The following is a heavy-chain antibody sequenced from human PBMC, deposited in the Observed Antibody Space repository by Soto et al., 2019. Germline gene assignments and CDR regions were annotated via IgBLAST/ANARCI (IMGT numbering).Heavy chain of an antibody. D-gene: IGHD3-22*01. V-gene: IGHV3-23*01. CDR2: ISGSGGST. Sequence: EVQLLESGGGLVQPGGSLRLSCAASGFTFSSYAMSWVRQAPGKGLEWVSAISGSGGSTYYADSVKGRFTISRDNSKNTLYLQMNSLRAEDTAVYYCAKDARLIVVVTNQLYFDYWGQGTLVTVSS. J-gene: IGHJ4*02. CDR3: AKDARLIVVVTNQLYFDY. CDR1: GFTFSSYA.